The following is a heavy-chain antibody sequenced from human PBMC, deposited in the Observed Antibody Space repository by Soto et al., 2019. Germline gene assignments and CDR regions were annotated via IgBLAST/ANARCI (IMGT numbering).Heavy chain of an antibody. CDR3: ARVRGYSYGYGSFDY. J-gene: IGHJ4*02. D-gene: IGHD5-18*01. Sequence: ASETLSLTCTVSGGSISSYCWGWIRQPPGKGLEWIGYIYYSGSTNYNPSLKSRVTISVDTSKKQFSLKLSSVTAADTAVYYCARVRGYSYGYGSFDYWGQGTLVTVSS. CDR2: IYYSGST. V-gene: IGHV4-59*01. CDR1: GGSISSYC.